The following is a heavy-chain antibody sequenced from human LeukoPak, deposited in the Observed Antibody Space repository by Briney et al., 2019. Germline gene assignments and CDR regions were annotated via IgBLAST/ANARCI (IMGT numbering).Heavy chain of an antibody. Sequence: GGSLRLSCAASGFIVSSNYMSWVRQAPGKGLEWVSVIYSGGSTYYADSVKGRFTISRDNSKNTLYLQMNSLRAEDTAVYYCARFDPWGDYGMDVWGQGTTVTVSS. CDR3: ARFDPWGDYGMDV. CDR1: GFIVSSNY. CDR2: IYSGGST. V-gene: IGHV3-53*01. J-gene: IGHJ6*02. D-gene: IGHD3-10*01.